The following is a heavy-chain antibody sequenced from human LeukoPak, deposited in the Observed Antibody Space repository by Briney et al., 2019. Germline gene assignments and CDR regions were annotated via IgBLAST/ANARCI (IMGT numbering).Heavy chain of an antibody. D-gene: IGHD3-22*01. CDR1: GFTFSSYG. Sequence: GGSLRLSCAASGFTFSSYGMHWVRQAPGKGLEWVAFIRYDGSNKYYADSVKGRFTISRDNSKNTLYLQMNSPRAEDTAVYYCAKDQGHYDSSGGAFDYWGQGTLVTVSS. CDR3: AKDQGHYDSSGGAFDY. J-gene: IGHJ4*02. CDR2: IRYDGSNK. V-gene: IGHV3-30*02.